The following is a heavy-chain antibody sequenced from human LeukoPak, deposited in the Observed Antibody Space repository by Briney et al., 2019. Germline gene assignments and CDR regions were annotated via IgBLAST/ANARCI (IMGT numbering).Heavy chain of an antibody. CDR2: ISGSGGST. J-gene: IGHJ4*02. V-gene: IGHV3-23*01. CDR3: AKDASNLYCSSTSCYALDY. CDR1: GFTFGSYA. D-gene: IGHD2-2*01. Sequence: QPGGSLRLSCAASGFTFGSYAMSWVRQAPGKGLEWVSAISGSGGSTYYADSVKGRFTISRDNSKNTLYLQMNSLRAEDTAVYYCAKDASNLYCSSTSCYALDYWGQGTLVTVSS.